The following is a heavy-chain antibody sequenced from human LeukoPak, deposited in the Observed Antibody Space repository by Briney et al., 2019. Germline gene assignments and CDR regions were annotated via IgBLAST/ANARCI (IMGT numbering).Heavy chain of an antibody. CDR3: AREGQGYSYGNFDY. Sequence: PSETLSLTCTVPSGSISSGSYYWSWIRQPAGKGLEWIGRIYTSGSTNYNPSLTSRVTISVDTSKNQFSLKLSSVTAADTAVYYCAREGQGYSYGNFDYWGQGTLVTVSS. CDR2: IYTSGST. J-gene: IGHJ4*02. D-gene: IGHD5-18*01. CDR1: SGSISSGSYY. V-gene: IGHV4-61*02.